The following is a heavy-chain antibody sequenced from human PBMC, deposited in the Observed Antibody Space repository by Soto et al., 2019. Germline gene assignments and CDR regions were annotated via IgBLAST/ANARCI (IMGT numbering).Heavy chain of an antibody. CDR1: GFTFNIYA. D-gene: IGHD3-16*01. Sequence: GGSLRLSCAASGFTFNIYAMNWVRQAPGKGLEWVSAVSGGGGSTFYAASVRGRFTISRDNSDKTVYLQMNSLRAEDTAVYYCAKASMIAFGGIIDFDYWGQGALVTV. CDR3: AKASMIAFGGIIDFDY. CDR2: VSGGGGST. V-gene: IGHV3-23*01. J-gene: IGHJ4*02.